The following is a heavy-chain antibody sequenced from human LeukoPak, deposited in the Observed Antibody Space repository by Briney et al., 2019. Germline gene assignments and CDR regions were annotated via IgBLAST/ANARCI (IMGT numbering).Heavy chain of an antibody. Sequence: SQTLSLTCTVSGGSISSGSYYWSCLRQPPGKGLEWIGRICTSGSTNYNPSLKRRVTISVDTSKNQFSLKLSSVTAADTAVYYCAREPPYCGGDCYPDYWGQGTLVTVSS. CDR3: AREPPYCGGDCYPDY. CDR1: GGSISSGSYY. V-gene: IGHV4-61*02. J-gene: IGHJ4*02. D-gene: IGHD2-21*02. CDR2: ICTSGST.